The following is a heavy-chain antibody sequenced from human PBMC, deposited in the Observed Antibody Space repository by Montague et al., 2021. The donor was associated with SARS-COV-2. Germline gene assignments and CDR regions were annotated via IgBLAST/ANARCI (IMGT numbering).Heavy chain of an antibody. V-gene: IGHV4-34*01. CDR1: GGSFSGYY. J-gene: IGHJ2*01. CDR3: ARDAPTITMIVVVFTGAGWYFDL. D-gene: IGHD3-22*01. CDR2: INHSGST. Sequence: SETLSLTCAVHGGSFSGYYWSWIRQPPGKGLEWIGEINHSGSTNYNPSLKSRVSISVGTSKNQFFLKLSSVTAADTAVYYCARDAPTITMIVVVFTGAGWYFDLWGRGTLVTVSS.